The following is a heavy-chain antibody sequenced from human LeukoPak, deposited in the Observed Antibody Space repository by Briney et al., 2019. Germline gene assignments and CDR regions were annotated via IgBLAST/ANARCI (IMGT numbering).Heavy chain of an antibody. D-gene: IGHD3-10*01. V-gene: IGHV4-39*01. CDR1: GGSISSSSYY. CDR3: ARHRDGSGSYWSAFDI. J-gene: IGHJ3*02. Sequence: SETLSLTCTVSGGSISSSSYYWGRIRQPPGKGLEWIGSIYYSGSTYYNPSLKSRVTISVDTSKNQFSLKLSSVTAADTAVYYCARHRDGSGSYWSAFDIWGQGSMVTVSS. CDR2: IYYSGST.